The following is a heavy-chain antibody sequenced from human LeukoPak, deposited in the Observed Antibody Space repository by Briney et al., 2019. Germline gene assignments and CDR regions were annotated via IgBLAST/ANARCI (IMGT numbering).Heavy chain of an antibody. V-gene: IGHV3-66*01. J-gene: IGHJ4*02. D-gene: IGHD4-17*01. CDR2: IYGSTSA. CDR3: ARLNFGDDY. Sequence: PGGSLRLSCAASGCTVSSNYINWVRQAPGKGLEWVSLIYGSTSADYADSVKGRFTISRDTSMNTVCLQMNSLRAEDTAVYYCARLNFGDDYWGQGTLVTVSS. CDR1: GCTVSSNY.